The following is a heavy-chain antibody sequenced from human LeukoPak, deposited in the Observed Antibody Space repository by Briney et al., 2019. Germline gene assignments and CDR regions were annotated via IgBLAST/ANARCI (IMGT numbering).Heavy chain of an antibody. Sequence: ASVKVSCKASGYTFTGYYMHWVRQAPGQGLEWMGWINPNSGGTNYAQKFQGRVTMTRDTSISTAYMEPSRLRSDDTAVYYCARCPIVGAIPGVWFDPWGQGTLVTASS. J-gene: IGHJ5*02. CDR1: GYTFTGYY. CDR3: ARCPIVGAIPGVWFDP. V-gene: IGHV1-2*02. CDR2: INPNSGGT. D-gene: IGHD1-26*01.